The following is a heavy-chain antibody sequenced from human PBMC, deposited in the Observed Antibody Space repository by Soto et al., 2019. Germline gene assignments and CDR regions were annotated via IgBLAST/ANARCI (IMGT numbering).Heavy chain of an antibody. Sequence: SETLSLTCTVSGGSISDYYWSWIRQPPGKGPEWIGYILYTGYTNYNPSLKSRITISIDTSKNQFSLKLRSVTAADTAVYYCASDRSSGWDQGYGMDVWGQGTTVTVSS. CDR3: ASDRSSGWDQGYGMDV. D-gene: IGHD6-19*01. J-gene: IGHJ6*02. V-gene: IGHV4-59*01. CDR1: GGSISDYY. CDR2: ILYTGYT.